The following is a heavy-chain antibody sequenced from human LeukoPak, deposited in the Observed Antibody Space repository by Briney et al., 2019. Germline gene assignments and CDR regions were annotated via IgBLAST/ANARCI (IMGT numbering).Heavy chain of an antibody. D-gene: IGHD3-22*01. J-gene: IGHJ4*02. CDR1: GFTVSSNY. CDR3: AKGRGPTGYYDSSGYYFDF. Sequence: GGSLRLSCAASGFTVSSNYMSWVRQAPGKGLEWVSVIYSGGSTYYADSVKGRFTISRDNSKNTLYLQMNSLRAEDTAIYYCAKGRGPTGYYDSSGYYFDFWGQGTLVTVSS. V-gene: IGHV3-53*01. CDR2: IYSGGST.